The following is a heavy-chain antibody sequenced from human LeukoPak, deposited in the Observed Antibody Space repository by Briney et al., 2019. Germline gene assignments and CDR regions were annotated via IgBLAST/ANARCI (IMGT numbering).Heavy chain of an antibody. CDR2: IYYSGST. Sequence: SETLSLTCTVSGGSIRNYYCSWIRQPLGKGLEWVGYIYYSGSTSYNPSLKSRVTISVDTSKNQFSLKLSSVTAADTAVYYCARHFTGPGTYTPYFGMDVWGQGTTVTVPS. J-gene: IGHJ6*02. D-gene: IGHD3-16*01. CDR3: ARHFTGPGTYTPYFGMDV. V-gene: IGHV4-59*08. CDR1: GGSIRNYY.